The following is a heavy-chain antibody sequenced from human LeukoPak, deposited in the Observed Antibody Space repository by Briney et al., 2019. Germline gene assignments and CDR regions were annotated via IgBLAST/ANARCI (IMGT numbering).Heavy chain of an antibody. CDR3: AKDGGEYYDILTGYYPRLYYMDV. CDR2: ISGSGGST. V-gene: IGHV3-23*01. J-gene: IGHJ3*01. CDR1: GFTFSTYG. Sequence: PGGSLRLSCVASGFTFSTYGMSWVRQAPGKGLEWVSAISGSGGSTYYADSVKGRFTISRDNSKNTLYLQMNSLRAEDTAVYYCAKDGGEYYDILTGYYPRLYYMDVWGQGTMVTVSS. D-gene: IGHD3-9*01.